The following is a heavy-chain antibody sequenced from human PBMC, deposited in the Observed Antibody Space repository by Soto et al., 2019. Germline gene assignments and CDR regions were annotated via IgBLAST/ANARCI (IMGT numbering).Heavy chain of an antibody. D-gene: IGHD2-15*01. J-gene: IGHJ1*01. CDR2: VNPSGGSA. Sequence: QVQLVQSGAEVKKPGASVKVSCKTSGYIFTAYSMHWVRQAPGQGLEWMGVVNPSGGSARYAQSFEGRVTLTRDTSTSTFYMELSSLRSEDPAVYYCAREENCRGGTCYSEYFHHWGQGTLVTDSS. CDR3: AREENCRGGTCYSEYFHH. CDR1: GYIFTAYS. V-gene: IGHV1-46*01.